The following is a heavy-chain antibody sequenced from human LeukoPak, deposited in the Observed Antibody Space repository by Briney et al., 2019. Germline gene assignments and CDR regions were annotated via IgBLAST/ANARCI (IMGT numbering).Heavy chain of an antibody. CDR1: GFTFSTYA. CDR2: ISGSGGST. V-gene: IGHV3-23*01. CDR3: AKGAPDYDILTGYWHFDY. J-gene: IGHJ4*02. D-gene: IGHD3-9*01. Sequence: GGSLRLPCAASGFTFSTYAMSWVRQAPGKGLEWVSAISGSGGSTYYADSVKGRFTISRDNSKNTLYLQMNSLRAEDTAVYYCAKGAPDYDILTGYWHFDYWGQGTLVTVSS.